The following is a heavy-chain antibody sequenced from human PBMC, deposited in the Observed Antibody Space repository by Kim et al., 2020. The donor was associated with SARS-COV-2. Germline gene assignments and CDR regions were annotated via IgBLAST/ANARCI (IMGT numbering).Heavy chain of an antibody. D-gene: IGHD3-16*01. CDR2: VYYNGKT. V-gene: IGHV4-39*01. CDR1: GDSVDNSHYY. J-gene: IGHJ6*02. CDR3: ARLRARGFFFYAMDV. Sequence: SETLSLTCIVSGDSVDNSHYYWGWIRQPPGKGLEWIGTVYYNGKTYYNPSLESRVTTSLDTSNNQFPLRLTSVTAADTAIYYCARLRARGFFFYAMDVWGQGTTVTVSS.